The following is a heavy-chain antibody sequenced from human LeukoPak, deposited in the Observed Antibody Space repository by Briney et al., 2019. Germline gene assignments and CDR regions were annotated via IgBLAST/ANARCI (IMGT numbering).Heavy chain of an antibody. V-gene: IGHV3-7*01. Sequence: QPGGSLRLSCAASGFMFSSSWMTWVRQAPGKGLEWVANIKPDGSDKYYVDSVRGRFTISRDNAKNSLYLQMNSLRAEDTAVYYCARDDYNRLWGQGTLVTVSS. CDR2: IKPDGSDK. D-gene: IGHD1-14*01. CDR1: GFMFSSSW. J-gene: IGHJ4*02. CDR3: ARDDYNRL.